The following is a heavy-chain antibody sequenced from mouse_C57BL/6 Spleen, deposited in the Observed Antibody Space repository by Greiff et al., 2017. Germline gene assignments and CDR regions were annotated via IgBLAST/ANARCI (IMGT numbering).Heavy chain of an antibody. CDR2: VYPGDGDT. CDR1: GYAFCSYW. J-gene: IGHJ2*01. V-gene: IGHV1-80*01. CDR3: ARRNDGYFDY. Sequence: QVQLQQSGAELVKPGASVKISCKASGYAFCSYWMNWVKQRPGKGLEWIGQVYPGDGDTTYNGKFIGKATLTADKSSSPADMQCSSLTCEDSAVYFCARRNDGYFDYWGQGTTLTVSS. D-gene: IGHD2-3*01.